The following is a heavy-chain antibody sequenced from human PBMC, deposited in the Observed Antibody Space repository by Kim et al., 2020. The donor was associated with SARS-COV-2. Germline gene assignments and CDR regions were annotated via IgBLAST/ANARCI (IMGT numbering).Heavy chain of an antibody. Sequence: ASVKVSCKASGYTFTSYDINWVRQATGQGLEWMGWMNPNSGNTGYAQKFQGRVTMTRNTSISTAYMELSSLRSEDTAVYYCARGVVPAAMIYYHYRDVWGKGTTVPVSS. V-gene: IGHV1-8*01. CDR3: ARGVVPAAMIYYHYRDV. J-gene: IGHJ6*03. D-gene: IGHD2-2*01. CDR1: GYTFTSYD. CDR2: MNPNSGNT.